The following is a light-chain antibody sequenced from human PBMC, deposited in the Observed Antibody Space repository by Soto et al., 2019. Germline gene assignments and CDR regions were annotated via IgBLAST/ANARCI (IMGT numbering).Light chain of an antibody. CDR3: QQYGSSPPT. Sequence: EIVLTQSPGTLSLSPGERATLSCRASQSVNSYSLAWYQRKPGQPPRLLVWGASNRATDIPYRFSGSGSGTDFTLPITNLEPEDFAVYYCQQYGSSPPTFGQGTRVEVK. CDR2: GAS. J-gene: IGKJ1*01. CDR1: QSVNSYS. V-gene: IGKV3-20*01.